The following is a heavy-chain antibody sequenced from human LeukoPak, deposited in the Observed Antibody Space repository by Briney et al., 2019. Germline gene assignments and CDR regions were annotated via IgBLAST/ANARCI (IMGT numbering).Heavy chain of an antibody. J-gene: IGHJ4*02. CDR1: GGSISSYY. V-gene: IGHV4-59*01. D-gene: IGHD3-3*01. CDR2: IYYSGST. Sequence: SETLSLTCTVSGGSISSYYWSCIRQPPGKGLEWIGYIYYSGSTNYNPSLKSRVTISVDTSKNQFSLKLSSVTAADTAVYYCARNFGKDNDFWSGYYRIGFDYWGQGTLVTVSS. CDR3: ARNFGKDNDFWSGYYRIGFDY.